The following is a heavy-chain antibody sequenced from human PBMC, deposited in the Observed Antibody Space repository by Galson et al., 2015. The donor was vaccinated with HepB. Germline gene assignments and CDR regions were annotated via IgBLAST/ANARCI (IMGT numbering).Heavy chain of an antibody. V-gene: IGHV3-33*01. CDR1: GFTISSYG. CDR3: ARDPPYCGGDCPVDY. J-gene: IGHJ4*02. D-gene: IGHD2-21*01. CDR2: IWYDGSNK. Sequence: SLRLSCAASGFTISSYGMHWVRQAPGKGLEWVAVIWYDGSNKYYADSVKGRLTISRDNSKNSLYLQMNSLRAEDTAVYYCARDPPYCGGDCPVDYWGQGTLVTVSS.